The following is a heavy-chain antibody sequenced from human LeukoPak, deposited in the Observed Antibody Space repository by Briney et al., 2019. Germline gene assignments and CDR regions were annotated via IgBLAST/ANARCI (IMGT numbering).Heavy chain of an antibody. D-gene: IGHD5-24*01. Sequence: MASETLSLTCTVSGGSISSSSDYWGWIRQPPGKGLEWIGSVWIGSMYHSGSTYYNPSLKSRVTISVDTSRNQFSLKLSSVTAADTAVYYCARGRWYPINWGQGTLVTVSS. V-gene: IGHV4-39*01. CDR1: GGSISSSSDY. CDR3: ARGRWYPIN. CDR2: MYHSGST. J-gene: IGHJ4*02.